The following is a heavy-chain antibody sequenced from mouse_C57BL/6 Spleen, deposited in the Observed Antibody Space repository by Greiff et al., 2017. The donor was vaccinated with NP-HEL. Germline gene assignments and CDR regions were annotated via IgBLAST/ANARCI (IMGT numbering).Heavy chain of an antibody. Sequence: VQLKQSGPELVKPGASVKMSCKASGYTFTDYNMHWVKQSHGKSLEWIGYINPNNGGTSYNQKFKGKATFTVNKSSSTAYMELRSLTSEESAVYYCARMGNFYWYFYVWGTGTTVTVSS. J-gene: IGHJ1*03. D-gene: IGHD4-1*01. V-gene: IGHV1-22*01. CDR2: INPNNGGT. CDR1: GYTFTDYN. CDR3: ARMGNFYWYFYV.